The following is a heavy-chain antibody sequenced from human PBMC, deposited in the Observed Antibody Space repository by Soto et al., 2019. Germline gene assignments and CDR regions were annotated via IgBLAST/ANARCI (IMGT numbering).Heavy chain of an antibody. D-gene: IGHD3-10*01. CDR3: ARQNFGEGWFDP. J-gene: IGHJ5*02. Sequence: QVQLQESGPGLVKPSETLSLTCNVSVDSISSYFCNWIRQPAGKAPEWIGRIHTTGITNNNPSLKSRVPMSVDTSKSQFSLKLRSVTAADTAVYYCARQNFGEGWFDPWGQGTLVTVSS. CDR2: IHTTGIT. CDR1: VDSISSYF. V-gene: IGHV4-4*07.